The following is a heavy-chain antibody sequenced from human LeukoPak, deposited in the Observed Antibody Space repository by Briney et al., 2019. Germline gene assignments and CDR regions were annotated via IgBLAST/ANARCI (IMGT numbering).Heavy chain of an antibody. Sequence: GGSLRLSCAASGFTFSNYWMTWVRQAPGKGLEWVAHINQDGSKEYYMDSVKARSTISRDNAKNSLSLQMNSLRAEDTAVYYCVRDGGASGYDLLDYWGQGTLVTVSS. CDR2: INQDGSKE. CDR3: VRDGGASGYDLLDY. J-gene: IGHJ4*02. D-gene: IGHD5-12*01. V-gene: IGHV3-7*01. CDR1: GFTFSNYW.